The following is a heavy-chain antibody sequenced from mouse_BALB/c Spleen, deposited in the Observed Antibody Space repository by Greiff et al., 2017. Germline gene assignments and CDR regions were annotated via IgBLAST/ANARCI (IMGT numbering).Heavy chain of an antibody. CDR1: GFNIKDTY. Sequence: EVQLQQSGAELVKPGASVKLSCTASGFNIKDTYMHWVKQRPEQGLEWIGRIDPANGNTKYDPKFQGKATITADTSSNTAYLQLSSLTSEDTAVYYCARSGMTYYYAMDYWGQGTSVTVSS. D-gene: IGHD2-10*02. CDR2: IDPANGNT. CDR3: ARSGMTYYYAMDY. V-gene: IGHV14-3*02. J-gene: IGHJ4*01.